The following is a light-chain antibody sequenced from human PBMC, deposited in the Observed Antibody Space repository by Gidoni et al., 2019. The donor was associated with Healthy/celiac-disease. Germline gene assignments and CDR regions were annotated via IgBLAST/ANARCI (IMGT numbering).Light chain of an antibody. V-gene: IGKV3-15*01. CDR3: QQYNNWPPGI. Sequence: EIVMTQSPATLSVSPGERAPLSCRASQSVSSNLAWYQQKPGQAPRLLIYGASTRATGIPARFSGSGSGTEFTLTISSLQSEDFAVYYCQQYNNWPPGIFGQGTKLEIK. J-gene: IGKJ2*01. CDR1: QSVSSN. CDR2: GAS.